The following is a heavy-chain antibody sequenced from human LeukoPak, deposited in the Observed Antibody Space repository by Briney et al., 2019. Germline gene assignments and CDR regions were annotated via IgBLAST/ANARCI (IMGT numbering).Heavy chain of an antibody. D-gene: IGHD3-3*01. Sequence: PSETPSLTCTVSGGSISSGSYYWRWIRQPAGKGLEWIGRIYTSGSTNYNPSLKSRVTISVDTSKNQFSLKLSSVTAADTAVYYCARSWGIFGVVRYAFDIWGQGTMVTVSS. V-gene: IGHV4-61*02. J-gene: IGHJ3*02. CDR2: IYTSGST. CDR3: ARSWGIFGVVRYAFDI. CDR1: GGSISSGSYY.